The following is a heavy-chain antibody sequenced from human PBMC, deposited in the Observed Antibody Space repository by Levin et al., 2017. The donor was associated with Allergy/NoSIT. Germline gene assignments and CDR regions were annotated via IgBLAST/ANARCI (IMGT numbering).Heavy chain of an antibody. J-gene: IGHJ4*02. Sequence: GESLKISCAASGFTFSDYYMSWIRQAPGKGLEWISYIITSGTHTSYADSVKGRFTISRDNANNLVFLQMNSLRAEDTAVYYCASRYGSGTYYQENNYWGQGTLVTVSS. CDR3: ASRYGSGTYYQENNY. CDR1: GFTFSDYY. CDR2: IITSGTHT. D-gene: IGHD3-10*01. V-gene: IGHV3-11*03.